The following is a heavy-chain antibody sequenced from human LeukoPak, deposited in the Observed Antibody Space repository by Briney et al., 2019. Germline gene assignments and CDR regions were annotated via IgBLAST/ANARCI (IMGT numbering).Heavy chain of an antibody. Sequence: PSETLSLTCTVSGGSISRYYWSWIRQPPGKGLEWIGYIPYTGSTTYNSSLKSRVTISVDTSKNQFSLKLSSVTAADTAVYYCTRGSIAYYYMDVWGKGTTVTISS. CDR1: GGSISRYY. CDR2: IPYTGST. V-gene: IGHV4-59*01. CDR3: TRGSIAYYYMDV. J-gene: IGHJ6*03. D-gene: IGHD3-22*01.